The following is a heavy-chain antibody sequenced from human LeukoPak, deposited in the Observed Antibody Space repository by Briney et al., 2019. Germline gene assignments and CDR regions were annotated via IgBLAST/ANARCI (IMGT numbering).Heavy chain of an antibody. J-gene: IGHJ3*02. D-gene: IGHD5-18*01. CDR1: GGSFSGYY. Sequence: PSETLSLTCAVYGGSFSGYYWSGIRQPPGKGLEWIGEINHSGSTNYNPSLKSRVTISVDTSKNQFSLKLSSVTAADTAVYYCASHYTAMVNEGDPADAFDIWGQGTMVTVSS. V-gene: IGHV4-34*01. CDR2: INHSGST. CDR3: ASHYTAMVNEGDPADAFDI.